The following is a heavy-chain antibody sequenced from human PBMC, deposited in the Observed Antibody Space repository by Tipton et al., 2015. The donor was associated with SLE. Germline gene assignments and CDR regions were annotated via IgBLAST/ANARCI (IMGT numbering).Heavy chain of an antibody. V-gene: IGHV4-34*01. CDR2: IYYSGST. D-gene: IGHD3-16*02. CDR3: ARDRLYYYGMDV. CDR1: GGSFSGYY. J-gene: IGHJ6*02. Sequence: TLSLTCAVYGGSFSGYYWGWIRQPPGKGLEWIGSIYYSGSTYYNPSLKSRVTISVDTSKNQFSLKLGSVTAADTAVYYCARDRLYYYGMDVWGQGTTVTVSS.